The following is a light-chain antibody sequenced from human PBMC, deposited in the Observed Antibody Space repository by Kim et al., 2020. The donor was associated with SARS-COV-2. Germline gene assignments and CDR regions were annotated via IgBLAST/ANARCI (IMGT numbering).Light chain of an antibody. J-gene: IGKJ4*01. CDR2: DAS. CDR3: QQYDNLLGA. V-gene: IGKV1-33*01. Sequence: DIQMTQSPSSLSASEGDRVTITCQASQDISNYLNWYQQKPGKAPKLLIYDASNLETGVPSRFSGSGSGTDFTFTISSLQPEDIATYYCQQYDNLLGAFGGGTKVDIK. CDR1: QDISNY.